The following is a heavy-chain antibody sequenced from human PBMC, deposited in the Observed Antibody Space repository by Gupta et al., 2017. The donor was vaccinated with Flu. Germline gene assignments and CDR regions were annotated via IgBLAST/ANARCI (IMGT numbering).Heavy chain of an antibody. D-gene: IGHD6-25*01. CDR2: ISWNSGSI. V-gene: IGHV3-9*01. J-gene: IGHJ6*02. Sequence: APGKGLEWVSGISWNSGSIGYADSVKGRFTISRDNAKNSLYLQMNSLRAEDTALYYCAKDMAARYYYYGMDVWGQGTTVTVSS. CDR3: AKDMAARYYYYGMDV.